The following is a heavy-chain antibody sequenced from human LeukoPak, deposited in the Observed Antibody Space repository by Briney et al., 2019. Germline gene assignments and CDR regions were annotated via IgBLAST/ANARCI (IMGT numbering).Heavy chain of an antibody. J-gene: IGHJ4*02. D-gene: IGHD6-6*01. CDR2: INQDGRVK. CDR1: GFTFSNYW. V-gene: IGHV3-7*01. Sequence: PGGSLRLSCAASGFTFSNYWMSWVRQAPGKGLEWLANINQDGRVKYYVDPVKGRFTISRDNGRNSLYLQVNSLRAEDTAVFYCARIGYSSSSIDYWGQGTLVTVSS. CDR3: ARIGYSSSSIDY.